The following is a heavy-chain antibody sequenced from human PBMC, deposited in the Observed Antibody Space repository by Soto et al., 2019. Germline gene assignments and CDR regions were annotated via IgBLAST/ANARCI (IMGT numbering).Heavy chain of an antibody. CDR1: GFRFSDHS. CDR2: ITSSGASI. V-gene: IGHV3-48*02. J-gene: IGHJ1*01. CDR3: ARLSKATRMTS. D-gene: IGHD4-17*01. Sequence: EVQLLESGGGLIHPGGSLRLSCVASGFRFSDHSMNWVRQAPGKGLEWVSYITSSGASIYYADSVKGRLTLSIDHAKTALFLQMNSLRDGYTAISYRARLSKATRMTSRGQGTHHPVSS.